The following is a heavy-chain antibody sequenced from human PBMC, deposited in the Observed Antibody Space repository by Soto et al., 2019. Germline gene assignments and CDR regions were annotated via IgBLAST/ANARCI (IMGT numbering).Heavy chain of an antibody. CDR3: AGRYGGTLDY. D-gene: IGHD1-26*01. J-gene: IGHJ4*02. V-gene: IGHV4-59*08. CDR1: GGSISSYY. CDR2: VYYSGST. Sequence: PSETLSLTCTVSGGSISSYYWSWIRQPPGKGLEWIGYVYYSGSTNYNPSLKSRVTISVDTSKNQFSLKLSSVTAADTAVYYCAGRYGGTLDYWGQGTRVTVS.